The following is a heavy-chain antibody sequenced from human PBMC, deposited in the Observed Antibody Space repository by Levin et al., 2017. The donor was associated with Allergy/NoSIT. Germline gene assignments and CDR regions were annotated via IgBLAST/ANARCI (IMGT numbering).Heavy chain of an antibody. D-gene: IGHD2-21*02. J-gene: IGHJ6*02. CDR2: IYPGDPDI. CDR3: ARKPRSGSDTAHGMDV. Sequence: GESLKISCEVSGFTFTSHWIAWVRQVPGKGLEWMGIIYPGDPDIRYSPSVQGQVTMSVDESTATAYLPWSSLKASDTAVYYCARKPRSGSDTAHGMDVWGQGTAVNVS. V-gene: IGHV5-51*01. CDR1: GFTFTSHW.